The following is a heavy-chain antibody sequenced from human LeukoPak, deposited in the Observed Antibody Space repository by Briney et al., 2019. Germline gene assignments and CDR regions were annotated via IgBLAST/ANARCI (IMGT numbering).Heavy chain of an antibody. CDR1: GYTFTGYY. D-gene: IGHD2-2*01. CDR3: ARADIVVVPAAIWGYYYYGMDV. V-gene: IGHV1-2*02. Sequence: GASVKVSCKASGYTFTGYYMHWVRQAPGQGLEWMGWINPNSGGTNYAQKFQGRVTMTRDTSISTAYMELSRLRSDDTAVYYCARADIVVVPAAIWGYYYYGMDVWGQGTTVTVSS. CDR2: INPNSGGT. J-gene: IGHJ6*02.